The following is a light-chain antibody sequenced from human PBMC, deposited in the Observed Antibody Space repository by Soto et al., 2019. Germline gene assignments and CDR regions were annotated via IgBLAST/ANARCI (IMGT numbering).Light chain of an antibody. CDR3: CLSPGSLTWL. V-gene: IGLV2-11*01. Sequence: QSALTQPRSVSGSPGQSVTISCTATGSDVGDSSHVSWYQLHPGKAPKLMIYEVNNRPSGVPDRFSGSKSGSTASLTISGLQAEDEAEYYCCLSPGSLTWLFGGGTKLTVI. CDR1: GSDVGDSSH. J-gene: IGLJ3*02. CDR2: EVN.